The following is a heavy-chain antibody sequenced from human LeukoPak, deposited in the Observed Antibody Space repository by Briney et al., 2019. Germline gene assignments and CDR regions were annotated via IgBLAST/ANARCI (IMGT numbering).Heavy chain of an antibody. D-gene: IGHD4-23*01. V-gene: IGHV6-1*01. J-gene: IGHJ3*02. CDR3: ARLSQGYGGNSRADAFDI. CDR2: TYYRSKWYN. CDR1: GDSVSSNSAA. Sequence: SQTLSLTCAISGDSVSSNSAAWNWIRQSPSRGLEWLGRTYYRSKWYNDYAVSVKSRITINPDTSKNQFSLQLNSVTPEDTAVYYCARLSQGYGGNSRADAFDIWGQGTMVTVSS.